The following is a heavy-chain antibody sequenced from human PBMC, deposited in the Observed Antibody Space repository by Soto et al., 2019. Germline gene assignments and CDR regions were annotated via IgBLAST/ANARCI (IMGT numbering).Heavy chain of an antibody. CDR3: AKNPGYYYDSTGYHFDY. D-gene: IGHD3-22*01. J-gene: IGHJ4*02. CDR1: EFTFSNYA. CDR2: ISYGGGTT. Sequence: GGSLRLSCAASEFTFSNYAMSWVRTAPGKGLEWVSAISYGGGTTYYADSVKGRFTISRDNSKNTLYLQMNSLRAEDTAVYYCAKNPGYYYDSTGYHFDYWGQGTLVTVSS. V-gene: IGHV3-23*01.